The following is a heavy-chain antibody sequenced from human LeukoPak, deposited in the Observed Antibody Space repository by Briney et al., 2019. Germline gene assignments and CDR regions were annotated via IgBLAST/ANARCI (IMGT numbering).Heavy chain of an antibody. CDR2: TYYRSKWYN. V-gene: IGHV6-1*01. D-gene: IGHD6-19*01. CDR1: GDSVSNNSAA. CDR3: ARAPTPIIAVAGSFDY. Sequence: SQTLSLTCAISGDSVSNNSAAWNWISQSPSRGLEWLGRTYYRSKWYNDYAVSVKSRITINPDTSKNQSSLQVNSVTPEDTAVYYCARAPTPIIAVAGSFDYWGQGTLVTVSS. J-gene: IGHJ4*02.